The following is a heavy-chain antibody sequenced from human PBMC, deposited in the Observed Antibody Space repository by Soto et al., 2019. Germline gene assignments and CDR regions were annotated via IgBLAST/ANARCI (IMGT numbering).Heavy chain of an antibody. Sequence: QITLKESGPTLVNPTQTLTLTCTFSGFSLSTSGVGVGWIRQPPGKALEWLALIYWDDDKRYSPSLKSRLTITKDTSKNQVVLTMTNMDPVDTATYYCAHRLGYSSSWYGYYFDYWGQGTLVTVSS. CDR1: GFSLSTSGVG. J-gene: IGHJ4*02. CDR2: IYWDDDK. D-gene: IGHD6-13*01. V-gene: IGHV2-5*02. CDR3: AHRLGYSSSWYGYYFDY.